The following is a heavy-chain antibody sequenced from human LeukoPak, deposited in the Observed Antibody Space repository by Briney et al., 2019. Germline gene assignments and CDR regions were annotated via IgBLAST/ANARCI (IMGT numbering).Heavy chain of an antibody. CDR1: GGSISSYY. V-gene: IGHV4-4*07. Sequence: PSETLSLTCTVSGGSISSYYWSWIRQSAGKGLEWIGRIYTSGSTNYNPSLKSRVTISVDTSKNQFSLKLSSVTAADTAVYYCARDLGPTSYYYYYGMDVWGQGTTVTVSS. CDR3: ARDLGPTSYYYYYGMDV. CDR2: IYTSGST. J-gene: IGHJ6*02.